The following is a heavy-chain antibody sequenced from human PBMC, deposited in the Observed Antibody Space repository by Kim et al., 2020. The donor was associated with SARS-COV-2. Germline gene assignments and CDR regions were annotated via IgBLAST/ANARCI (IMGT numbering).Heavy chain of an antibody. J-gene: IGHJ4*02. CDR1: GFTFDDYT. V-gene: IGHV3-43*01. D-gene: IGHD5-18*01. CDR3: AKGSGPVDTAMADY. Sequence: GGSLRLSCAASGFTFDDYTMHWVRQAPGKGLEWVSLISWDGGSTYYADSVKGRFTISRDNSKNSLYLQMNSLRTEDTALYYCAKGSGPVDTAMADYWGQGTLVTVSS. CDR2: ISWDGGST.